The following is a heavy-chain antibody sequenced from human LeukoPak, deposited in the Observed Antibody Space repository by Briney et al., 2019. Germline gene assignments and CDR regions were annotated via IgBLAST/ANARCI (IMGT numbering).Heavy chain of an antibody. CDR3: AREKHGSGSYYKSPRWFDP. J-gene: IGHJ5*02. D-gene: IGHD3-10*01. CDR2: ISAYNGNT. CDR1: GYTFTSYG. V-gene: IGHV1-18*04. Sequence: ASVKVSCKASGYTFTSYGISWVRQARGQGLEWMGWISAYNGNTNYAQKLQGRVTMTTDTSTSTAYMELRSLRSDDTAVYYCAREKHGSGSYYKSPRWFDPWGQGTLVTVSS.